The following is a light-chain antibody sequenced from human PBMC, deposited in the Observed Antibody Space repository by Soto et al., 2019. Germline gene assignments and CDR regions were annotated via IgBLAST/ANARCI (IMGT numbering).Light chain of an antibody. V-gene: IGKV3-20*01. CDR2: GTS. Sequence: VVLTQSPAILSFSPGERATLSCRASQSVDSTYSAWYQQKSGQAPRLLIYGTSSRATGIPDRFTGSGSGTDFPLTISGLEPEDFAVYYCQQYGRAPRLTFGGGIKVEIX. CDR1: QSVDSTY. CDR3: QQYGRAPRLT. J-gene: IGKJ4*01.